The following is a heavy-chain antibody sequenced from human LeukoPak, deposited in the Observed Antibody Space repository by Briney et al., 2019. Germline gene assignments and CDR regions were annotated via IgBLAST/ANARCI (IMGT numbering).Heavy chain of an antibody. V-gene: IGHV3-33*01. J-gene: IGHJ6*02. CDR2: IWYDGSNK. CDR1: GFTFSSYG. D-gene: IGHD2-15*01. Sequence: GGSLRLSCAASGFTFSSYGMHWVRQAPGKGLEWVAVIWYDGSNKYYADSVKGRFTISRDNSKNTLYLQMNSLRAEDTAVYYCARGRGSYHYYYYYGMDVWGQGTTVTVSS. CDR3: ARGRGSYHYYYYYGMDV.